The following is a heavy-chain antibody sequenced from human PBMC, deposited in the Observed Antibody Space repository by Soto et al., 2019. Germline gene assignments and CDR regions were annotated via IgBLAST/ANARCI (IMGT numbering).Heavy chain of an antibody. V-gene: IGHV3-21*01. J-gene: IGHJ4*02. D-gene: IGHD1-26*01. Sequence: GGSLRLSCAASGFTFSSYSMNWVRQAPGKGLEWVSSISSSSSYIYYADSVKGRFTISRDNAKNSLYLQMNSLRAEDTAVYYCAREQDGASPNYFDYWGQGTLVTVSS. CDR2: ISSSSSYI. CDR3: AREQDGASPNYFDY. CDR1: GFTFSSYS.